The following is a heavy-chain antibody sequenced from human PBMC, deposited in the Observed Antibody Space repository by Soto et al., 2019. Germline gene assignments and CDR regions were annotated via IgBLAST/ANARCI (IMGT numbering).Heavy chain of an antibody. J-gene: IGHJ3*02. V-gene: IGHV1-18*04. CDR3: ARDWSGYDAFDI. CDR2: ISAYNGNT. Sequence: GASVKVSCKASGYTFTTYGISWVRQAPGQGLEWMGWISAYNGNTNYAQKLQGRVPMTTDTSTNTAYMELRSLRSDDTAVYYCARDWSGYDAFDIWGQGTMVTVS. CDR1: GYTFTTYG. D-gene: IGHD3-3*01.